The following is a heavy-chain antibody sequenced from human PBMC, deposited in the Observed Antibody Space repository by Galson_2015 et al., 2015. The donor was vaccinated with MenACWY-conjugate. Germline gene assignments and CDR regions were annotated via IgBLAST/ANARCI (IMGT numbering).Heavy chain of an antibody. CDR2: IYHSGST. D-gene: IGHD3-22*01. J-gene: IGHJ4*02. Sequence: SETLSLTCAVSGGSISSSNWWSWVRQPPGKGLEWIGEIYHSGSTNYNPSLKSRVTISVDKSKNQFSLKLSSVTAADTAVYYCARGDSSGYLPNYFDYWGQGTQVTVSS. CDR1: GGSISSSNW. CDR3: ARGDSSGYLPNYFDY. V-gene: IGHV4-4*02.